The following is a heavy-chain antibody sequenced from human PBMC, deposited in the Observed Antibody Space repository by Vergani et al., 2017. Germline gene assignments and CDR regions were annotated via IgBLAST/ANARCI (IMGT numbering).Heavy chain of an antibody. CDR1: GFTFTNIA. J-gene: IGHJ4*02. V-gene: IGHV3-23*01. Sequence: EVQLLESGGNLVQPGGSLRLSCAASGFTFTNIAMTWVRQAPGEGLEWFSGISGSGGFTYYADSVKGRFTISRDNSKNTMFLQMNNLRAEDTAVYYCAKDNVPGYYDSSGYCDYWGQGTLVTVSS. CDR2: ISGSGGFT. CDR3: AKDNVPGYYDSSGYCDY. D-gene: IGHD3-22*01.